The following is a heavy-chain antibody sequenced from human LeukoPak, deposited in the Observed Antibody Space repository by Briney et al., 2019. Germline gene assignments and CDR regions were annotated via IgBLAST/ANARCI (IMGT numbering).Heavy chain of an antibody. Sequence: GGSLRLSCTASGFTFGDYAMSWFRQAPGKGLEWVGFIRSKAYGGTTEYAASVKGRFTISRDDSKSIAYLQMNSLKTEDTAVYYCTRASGRWLGAFDIWGQGTMVTVSS. CDR3: TRASGRWLGAFDI. V-gene: IGHV3-49*03. D-gene: IGHD6-19*01. J-gene: IGHJ3*02. CDR1: GFTFGDYA. CDR2: IRSKAYGGTT.